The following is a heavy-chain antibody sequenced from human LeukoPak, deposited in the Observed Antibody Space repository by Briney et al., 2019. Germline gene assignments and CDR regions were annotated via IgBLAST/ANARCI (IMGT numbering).Heavy chain of an antibody. D-gene: IGHD6-13*01. J-gene: IGHJ5*02. Sequence: SETLSLTCAVYGGSFSGYYWSWIRQPPGKGLEWIGEINHSGSTNYNPSLKSRVTISVDTSKNQFSLKLSSVTAADTAVYYCARLGVYSSSPWGQGTLVTVSS. CDR3: ARLGVYSSSP. CDR2: INHSGST. V-gene: IGHV4-34*01. CDR1: GGSFSGYY.